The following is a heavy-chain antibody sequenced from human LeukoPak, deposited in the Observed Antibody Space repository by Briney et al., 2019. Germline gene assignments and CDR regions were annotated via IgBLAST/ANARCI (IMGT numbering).Heavy chain of an antibody. J-gene: IGHJ4*02. V-gene: IGHV3-23*01. CDR2: ISGSGGST. CDR3: AKDRGWNHPRGAFDY. CDR1: GFTFSSYA. D-gene: IGHD3-10*01. Sequence: PGGSLRLSCAASGFTFSSYAMSWVRQAPGKGLEWVSAISGSGGSTYYADSVKGRFTISRDNSKNTPYLQMNSLRAEDTAVYYCAKDRGWNHPRGAFDYWGQGTLVTVSS.